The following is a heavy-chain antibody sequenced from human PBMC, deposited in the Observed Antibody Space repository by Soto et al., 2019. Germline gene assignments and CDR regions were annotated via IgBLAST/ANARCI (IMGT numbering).Heavy chain of an antibody. V-gene: IGHV3-23*01. J-gene: IGHJ6*04. D-gene: IGHD3-10*01. Sequence: GGSLRLSCAASGFTFSSYAMSWVRQAPGKGLEWVSAISGSGSSTYYADPVKGRFTISRDNSKNTLYLQMNSLRAEDTAVYYCARRITMVRGGTKTPEMDVWGKGTTVTVSS. CDR3: ARRITMVRGGTKTPEMDV. CDR2: ISGSGSST. CDR1: GFTFSSYA.